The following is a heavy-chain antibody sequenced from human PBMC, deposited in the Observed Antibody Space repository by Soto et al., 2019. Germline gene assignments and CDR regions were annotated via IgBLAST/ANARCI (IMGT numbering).Heavy chain of an antibody. D-gene: IGHD6-19*01. CDR2: IIPMFDTA. Sequence: QVVLVQSGAEVKNPGSSVKVSCKASGGTFGRNAINWVRQAPGQGFEWMGGIIPMFDTANHAQKFRDRIMITADESTNTAYLELNNLRSGDTAIYYCARPQGSGWRFNALDFWGQGTMVTVSS. V-gene: IGHV1-69*01. CDR1: GGTFGRNA. CDR3: ARPQGSGWRFNALDF. J-gene: IGHJ3*01.